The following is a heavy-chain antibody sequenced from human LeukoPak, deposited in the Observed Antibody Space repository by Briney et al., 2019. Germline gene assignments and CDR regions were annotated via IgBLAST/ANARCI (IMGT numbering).Heavy chain of an antibody. CDR1: GGSISSYY. V-gene: IGHV4-34*01. CDR2: INHSGST. J-gene: IGHJ3*02. Sequence: SETLSLTCTVSGGSISSYYWSWTRQPPGKGLEWIGEINHSGSTNYNPSLKSRVTISVDTSKNQFSLKLSSVTAADTAVYYCARSYSRITMIYRDAFDIWGQGTMVTVSS. D-gene: IGHD3-22*01. CDR3: ARSYSRITMIYRDAFDI.